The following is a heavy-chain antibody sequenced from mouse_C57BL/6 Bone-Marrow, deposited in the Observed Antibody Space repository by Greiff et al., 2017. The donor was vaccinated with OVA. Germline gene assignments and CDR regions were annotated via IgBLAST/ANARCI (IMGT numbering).Heavy chain of an antibody. V-gene: IGHV5-12*01. CDR3: ARLDAMDY. Sequence: EVKLVESGGGLVQPGGSLKLSCAASGFTFSDFYMYWIRQTPEKRLEWVAYISNGGGSTYYPDTVKGRFTISRDNANNTLYLQMSRLKSEDTAMYYCARLDAMDYWGQGTSVTVSS. J-gene: IGHJ4*01. CDR2: ISNGGGST. CDR1: GFTFSDFY.